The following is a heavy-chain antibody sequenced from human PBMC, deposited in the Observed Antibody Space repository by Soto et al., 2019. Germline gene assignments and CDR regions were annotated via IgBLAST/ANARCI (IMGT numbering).Heavy chain of an antibody. CDR3: AGDGPPQDFWSHARGYGSGSERMFDY. Sequence: QVQLQESGPGLVKPSETLSLTCTVSGGSISSYYWSWIRQPPGKGLEWIGYIYYSGSTNYNPSLTSRVTISVDTSKNQFSLKLSSVTAADTAVYYCAGDGPPQDFWSHARGYGSGSERMFDYWGQGTLVTVSS. CDR2: IYYSGST. J-gene: IGHJ4*02. CDR1: GGSISSYY. V-gene: IGHV4-59*12. D-gene: IGHD3-10*01.